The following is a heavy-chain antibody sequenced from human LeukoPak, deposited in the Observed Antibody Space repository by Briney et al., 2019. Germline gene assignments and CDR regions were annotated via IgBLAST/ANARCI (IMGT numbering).Heavy chain of an antibody. Sequence: WGSLRLSCAASGFSFSDYEMNWVRQAPGKGLEWVANISPSGGTKYYADSVNGRFTISRDNAKNSLYLQMNSLRAEDTGVYYCSKLAVASADSWGQGTLVTVSS. J-gene: IGHJ4*02. CDR3: SKLAVASADS. CDR2: ISPSGGTK. V-gene: IGHV3-48*03. D-gene: IGHD6-19*01. CDR1: GFSFSDYE.